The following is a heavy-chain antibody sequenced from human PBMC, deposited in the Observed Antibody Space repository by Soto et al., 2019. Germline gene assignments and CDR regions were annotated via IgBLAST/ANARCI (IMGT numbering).Heavy chain of an antibody. D-gene: IGHD6-25*01. J-gene: IGHJ3*02. Sequence: QVQLQESGPGLVKPSETLSLTCAVSSDSISANNWWSWVRQPPGKGLEWVGEIYHTGSTNYNPSLKNHVTISVDNSNNQFSLKLSSVTAADTAVYYCARTHGYFDAFDIWGQGTMVTVSS. CDR2: IYHTGST. V-gene: IGHV4-4*02. CDR3: ARTHGYFDAFDI. CDR1: SDSISANNW.